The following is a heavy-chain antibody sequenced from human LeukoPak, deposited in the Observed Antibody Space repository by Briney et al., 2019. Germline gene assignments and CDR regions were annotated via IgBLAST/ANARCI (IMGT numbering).Heavy chain of an antibody. CDR3: ARGDNWFDP. V-gene: IGHV1-8*01. Sequence: SVKLFCKASGYTFTSYDINWVRQATGQGLEWMGCMNPNSGNTGYAQKFQRRVTKTRNTSISTAYMELSSLRSEDTAVYYCARGDNWFDPWGQGTLVTVSS. CDR2: MNPNSGNT. J-gene: IGHJ5*02. CDR1: GYTFTSYD.